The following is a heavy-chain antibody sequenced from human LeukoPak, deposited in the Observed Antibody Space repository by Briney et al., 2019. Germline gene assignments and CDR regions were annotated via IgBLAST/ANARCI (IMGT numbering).Heavy chain of an antibody. V-gene: IGHV3-30*18. CDR2: ISYDGSNK. J-gene: IGHJ4*02. CDR1: GCTFSSYG. Sequence: GGSLRLSCAVSGCTFSSYGMQWVRQAPGKGLEWVGVISYDGSNKYYADSVKGRFTISRDNSKNTLYLQMNSLRAEDTAVYYCAKDRSTLYDSSGYYPAYWGQGTLVTVSS. CDR3: AKDRSTLYDSSGYYPAY. D-gene: IGHD3-22*01.